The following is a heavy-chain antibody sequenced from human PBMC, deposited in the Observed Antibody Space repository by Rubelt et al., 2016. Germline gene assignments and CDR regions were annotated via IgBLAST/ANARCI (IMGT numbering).Heavy chain of an antibody. J-gene: IGHJ5*02. CDR3: AGRTNWFDP. CDR1: GGSISSSSYN. CDR2: IHYTGST. V-gene: IGHV4-39*01. Sequence: QLQLQESGPGLVKSSETLSLSCTVSGGSISSSSYNWGWIRQTPGKGLEWIGSIHYTGSTFYDPSLQSRVTNSVDTSKNRFSLKVTSVTAADTAVYYCAGRTNWFDPWGQGTLVTVSS.